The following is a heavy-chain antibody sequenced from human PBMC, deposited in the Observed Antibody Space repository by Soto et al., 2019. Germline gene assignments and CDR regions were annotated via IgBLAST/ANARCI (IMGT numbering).Heavy chain of an antibody. Sequence: SETLSLTCTVSGGSISSYYWSWIRQPPGKGLEWIGYIYYSGSTNYNPSLKSRVTISVDTPKNQFSLKLSSVTAADTAVYYCATSGSSSGWDKFDYWGQGNLVTVS. J-gene: IGHJ4*02. V-gene: IGHV4-59*12. CDR1: GGSISSYY. CDR3: ATSGSSSGWDKFDY. D-gene: IGHD6-19*01. CDR2: IYYSGST.